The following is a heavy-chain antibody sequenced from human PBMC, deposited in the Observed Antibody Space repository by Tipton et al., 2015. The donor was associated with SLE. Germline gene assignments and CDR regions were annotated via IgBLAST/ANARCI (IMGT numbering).Heavy chain of an antibody. D-gene: IGHD3-3*01. CDR3: ARSITIFGVVIISPYFDY. J-gene: IGHJ4*02. Sequence: QSGAEVKRPGASVKLSCKPSGFPFTSYYINWVRQAPGQGPEWMGWISANRGETQYAQNLQGRVTMTTDPSTSTAYLELRSLRSDDPAVYYCARSITIFGVVIISPYFDYWGPGTQVTVSS. CDR1: GFPFTSYY. CDR2: ISANRGET. V-gene: IGHV1-18*04.